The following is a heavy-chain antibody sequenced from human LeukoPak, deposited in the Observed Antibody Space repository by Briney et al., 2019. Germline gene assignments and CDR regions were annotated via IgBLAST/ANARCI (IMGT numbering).Heavy chain of an antibody. CDR2: INPNCGGT. CDR1: GYTFTCYY. D-gene: IGHD3-22*01. Sequence: ASVKLSCTASGYTFTCYYMHWVRHAHAQGLERMGWINPNCGGTNYAQKFQGRVTMTRDTSISTAYMEMSRLRSDDTAVYYCARDRGYDSSGYCLGYYYYYMDVWGKGTTVTVSS. V-gene: IGHV1-2*02. CDR3: ARDRGYDSSGYCLGYYYYYMDV. J-gene: IGHJ6*03.